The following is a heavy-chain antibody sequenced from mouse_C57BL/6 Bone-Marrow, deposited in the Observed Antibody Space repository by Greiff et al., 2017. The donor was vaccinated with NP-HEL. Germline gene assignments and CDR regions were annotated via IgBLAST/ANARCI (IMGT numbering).Heavy chain of an antibody. V-gene: IGHV1-55*01. CDR3: ALYYYGSEYFDY. J-gene: IGHJ2*01. CDR2: IYPGSGST. CDR1: GYTFTSYW. Sequence: VQLQQPGAELVKPGASVKMSCKASGYTFTSYWITWVKQRPGQGLEWIGDIYPGSGSTNYNEKFKSKATLTVDTSSSTAYMQLSSLTSEDSAVYYCALYYYGSEYFDYWGQGTTRTVSS. D-gene: IGHD1-1*01.